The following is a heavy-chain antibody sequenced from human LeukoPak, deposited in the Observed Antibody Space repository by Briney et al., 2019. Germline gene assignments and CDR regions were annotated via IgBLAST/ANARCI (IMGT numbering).Heavy chain of an antibody. CDR2: IYHDGST. V-gene: IGHV4-38-2*02. Sequence: PSETLSLICTVSGYSISSDSYWGWIRQPPGKGLEWIGNIYHDGSTYYNPSLKSRVTISVDTSKNQFSLKLTSMTAADTAVYYCARDLSITVVRGVTFNYWGQGTLVTVSS. D-gene: IGHD3-10*01. CDR3: ARDLSITVVRGVTFNY. CDR1: GYSISSDSY. J-gene: IGHJ4*02.